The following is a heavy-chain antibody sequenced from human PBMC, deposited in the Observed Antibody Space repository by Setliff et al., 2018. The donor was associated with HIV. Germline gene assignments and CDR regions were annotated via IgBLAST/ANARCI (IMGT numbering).Heavy chain of an antibody. D-gene: IGHD5-18*01. CDR2: IKSKSDGGTA. CDR1: GFAVNDAW. J-gene: IGHJ4*02. CDR3: TTIKSYGAFDF. Sequence: GGSLRLSCAASGFAVNDAWMNWVRQAPGRGLEWVGRIKSKSDGGTADYAAPVKGRFTLSRDDSKNMLYLQMNSLKTEDTALYFCTTIKSYGAFDFWGQGALVTVSS. V-gene: IGHV3-15*01.